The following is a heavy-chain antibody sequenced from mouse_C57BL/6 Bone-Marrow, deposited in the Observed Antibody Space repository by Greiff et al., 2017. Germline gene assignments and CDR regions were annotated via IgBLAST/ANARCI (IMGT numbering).Heavy chain of an antibody. J-gene: IGHJ2*01. CDR2: IRLKSDNYAT. CDR1: GFTFSNYW. V-gene: IGHV6-3*01. D-gene: IGHD4-1*02. Sequence: EVKVEESGGGLVQPGGSMKLSCVASGFTFSNYWMNWVRQSPEKGLEWVAQIRLKSDNYATHYAESVKGRFTISRDDSKSSVYLQMNNLRAEDTGIYYCTSTGTDDYWGQGTTLTVSS. CDR3: TSTGTDDY.